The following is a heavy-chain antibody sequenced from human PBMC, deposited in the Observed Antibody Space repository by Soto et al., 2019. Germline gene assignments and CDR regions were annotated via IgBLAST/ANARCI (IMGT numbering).Heavy chain of an antibody. D-gene: IGHD3-3*01. J-gene: IGHJ3*02. V-gene: IGHV4-34*01. CDR1: GGSFSGYY. CDR3: AGGTYGVGTSRPSNSFDI. CDR2: INHSGST. Sequence: SETLSLTCAVYGGSFSGYYWSWIRQPPGKGLEWIGEINHSGSTNYNPSLKSRVTISVHTSNNQFSLELSSVTAADTAVYYCAGGTYGVGTSRPSNSFDIWGQGTMITVS.